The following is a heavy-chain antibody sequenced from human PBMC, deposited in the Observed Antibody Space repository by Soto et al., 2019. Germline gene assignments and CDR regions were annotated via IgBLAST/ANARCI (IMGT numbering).Heavy chain of an antibody. Sequence: KQSQTLSLTCAISGDSVSSNSAAWNWIRQSPSRGLEWLGRTYYRSKWYNDYAVSVKSRITINPDTSKNPFSLQLNSVTPEDAVVYYCARGYCTNGVCYGTYYFDDWGQGTMVTVSS. CDR3: ARGYCTNGVCYGTYYFDD. V-gene: IGHV6-1*01. D-gene: IGHD2-8*01. CDR1: GDSVSSNSAA. J-gene: IGHJ4*02. CDR2: TYYRSKWYN.